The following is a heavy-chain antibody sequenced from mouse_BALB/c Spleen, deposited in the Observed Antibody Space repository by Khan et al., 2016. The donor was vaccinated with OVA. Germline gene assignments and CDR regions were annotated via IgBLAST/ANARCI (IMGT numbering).Heavy chain of an antibody. V-gene: IGHV2-2*02. D-gene: IGHD2-4*01. CDR2: IWSAGST. CDR3: ARRGYDYGRGALFAY. CDR1: GFSLTNYS. J-gene: IGHJ3*01. Sequence: QMQLEESGPGLVQPSQSLSITFTVSGFSLTNYSVHWVRQSPGKGLEWLGVIWSAGSTAYNAAFISRLTIRKDNSRSQVFFKMNSLQPNDTAIYXCARRGYDYGRGALFAYWGQGTLVTVSA.